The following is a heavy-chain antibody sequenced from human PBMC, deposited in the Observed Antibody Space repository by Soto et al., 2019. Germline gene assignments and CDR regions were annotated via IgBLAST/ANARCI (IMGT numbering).Heavy chain of an antibody. D-gene: IGHD6-6*01. V-gene: IGHV1-2*02. Sequence: ASVKVSCKASGYTFTGYYMHWVRQAPGQGLEWMGWINPNSGGTDYAQKFQGRVTMTRDTSISTAYMELSRLRSDDTAVYYCAREVSAARLRGMDVWGQGTTVTVSS. CDR3: AREVSAARLRGMDV. CDR1: GYTFTGYY. J-gene: IGHJ6*02. CDR2: INPNSGGT.